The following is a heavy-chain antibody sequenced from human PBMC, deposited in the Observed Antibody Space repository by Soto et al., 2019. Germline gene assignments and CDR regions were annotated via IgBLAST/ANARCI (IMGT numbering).Heavy chain of an antibody. CDR1: GFTFSSYD. V-gene: IGHV3-13*01. CDR3: VREAGRGSSGVQELDY. Sequence: EVQLVESGGGLVQPGGSLRISCAASGFTFSSYDMHWVRQATGKGLEWVSAIGIAGDTYYLDSVKGRFTISRENAKNSLYLQMNSLRAGDTAVYYYVREAGRGSSGVQELDYWGQGTLVTVSS. J-gene: IGHJ4*02. CDR2: IGIAGDT. D-gene: IGHD7-27*01.